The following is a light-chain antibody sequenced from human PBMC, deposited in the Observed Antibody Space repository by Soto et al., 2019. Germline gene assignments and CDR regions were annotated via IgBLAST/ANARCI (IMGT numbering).Light chain of an antibody. CDR1: SRDVGGYNS. Sequence: QSASVSGSPGQSITISCTGTSRDVGGYNSVSWYQQHPGKAPKLMIYEVTNLPSGVSNRFSGSKSGNTASLTISGLQAEDEADYYCSSYTSGSALYVFGTGTKLTVL. CDR3: SSYTSGSALYV. V-gene: IGLV2-14*01. CDR2: EVT. J-gene: IGLJ1*01.